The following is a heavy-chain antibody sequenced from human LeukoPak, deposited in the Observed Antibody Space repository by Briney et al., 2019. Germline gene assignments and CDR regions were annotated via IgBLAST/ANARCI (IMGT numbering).Heavy chain of an antibody. CDR1: GFTFSSYS. Sequence: PGGSLRLSCAAFGFTFSSYSMNWVRQAPGKGLEWVSSISSSSSYIYYADSVKGRFTISRDNAKNSLYLQMNSLRAEDTAVYYCARVRYYDILTGYSGDAFDIWGQGTMVTVSS. J-gene: IGHJ3*02. CDR3: ARVRYYDILTGYSGDAFDI. CDR2: ISSSSSYI. V-gene: IGHV3-21*01. D-gene: IGHD3-9*01.